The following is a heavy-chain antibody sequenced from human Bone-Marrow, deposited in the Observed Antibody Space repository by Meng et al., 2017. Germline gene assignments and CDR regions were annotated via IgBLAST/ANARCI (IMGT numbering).Heavy chain of an antibody. V-gene: IGHV3-23*01. Sequence: GGSLRLSCATSNFTLSIYAMTWVRQAPGKGLEWVSSLSSSGSSTYYADSVEGRFTISRDNSKNTLYLQMNSLRAEDTAIYFCAKVPYGDYFNWFDPRGQGTLVTVSS. D-gene: IGHD4-17*01. CDR1: NFTLSIYA. CDR3: AKVPYGDYFNWFDP. J-gene: IGHJ5*02. CDR2: LSSSGSST.